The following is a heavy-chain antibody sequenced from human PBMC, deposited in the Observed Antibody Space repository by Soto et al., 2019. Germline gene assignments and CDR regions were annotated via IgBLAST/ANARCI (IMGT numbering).Heavy chain of an antibody. J-gene: IGHJ4*02. D-gene: IGHD2-2*01. CDR2: ISYDGSNK. CDR1: GFTFSSYG. Sequence: GGSLRLSCAASGFTFSSYGMHWVRQAPGKGLEWVAVISYDGSNKYYADSVKGRFTISRDNSKNTLYLQMNSLRAEDTAVYYCAKDRGPRSVVVVPAARWGQGTLVTVSS. V-gene: IGHV3-30*18. CDR3: AKDRGPRSVVVVPAAR.